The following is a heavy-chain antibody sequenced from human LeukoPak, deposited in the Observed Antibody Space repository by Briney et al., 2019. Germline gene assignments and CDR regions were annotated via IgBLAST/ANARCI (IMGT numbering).Heavy chain of an antibody. V-gene: IGHV1-69*13. D-gene: IGHD3-10*01. CDR3: ARDQRMVRGRPWFDP. J-gene: IGHJ5*02. CDR2: IIPIFGTA. Sequence: SVKVSCKASGGTFSSYAISWVRQAPGQGLEWMGGIIPIFGTANYAQKFQGRVTITADESTSTAYMELSSLRSEDTAVYYCARDQRMVRGRPWFDPWGQGTLVIVSS. CDR1: GGTFSSYA.